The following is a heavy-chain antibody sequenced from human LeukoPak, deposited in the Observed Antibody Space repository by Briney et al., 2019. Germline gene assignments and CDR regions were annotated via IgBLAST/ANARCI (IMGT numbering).Heavy chain of an antibody. CDR1: GRSINSYY. J-gene: IGHJ3*02. Sequence: SETLTLTCTVSGRSINSYYWSWIRQPPGKGLEWIGYISYSGSTKYHPSLKSRVTISVDTSKNLFSLKLSSVTAADTAVYYCARQAPWYYYDSRGYPKCAFDIWGQGTMVTVS. CDR3: ARQAPWYYYDSRGYPKCAFDI. V-gene: IGHV4-59*08. D-gene: IGHD3-22*01. CDR2: ISYSGST.